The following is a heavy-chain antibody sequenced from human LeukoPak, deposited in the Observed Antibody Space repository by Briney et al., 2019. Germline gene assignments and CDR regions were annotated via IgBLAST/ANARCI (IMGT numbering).Heavy chain of an antibody. D-gene: IGHD3-10*01. V-gene: IGHV3-43D*03. Sequence: PGGSLRLSCAASGFTFDDYAMHWVRHAPGKGLEWVSLISWDGGGTYYADTVKGRFTISRDNSKNSLYLQMNSLRDEDTALYYCAKDMAAYYYASGNIDYWGQGTLVTVSS. CDR2: ISWDGGGT. CDR1: GFTFDDYA. CDR3: AKDMAAYYYASGNIDY. J-gene: IGHJ4*02.